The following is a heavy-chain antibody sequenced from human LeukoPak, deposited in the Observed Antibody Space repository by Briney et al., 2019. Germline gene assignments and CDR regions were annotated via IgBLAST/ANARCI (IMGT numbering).Heavy chain of an antibody. CDR3: ARSSLGPAAFDI. J-gene: IGHJ3*02. V-gene: IGHV1-69*13. CDR1: GGTFSSYA. CDR2: IIPIFGTA. D-gene: IGHD2-2*01. Sequence: ASVKVSCKASGGTFSSYAISWVRQAPGQGLEWMGVIIPIFGTANYAQKFQGRVTITADESTSTAYMELSSLRSEDTAVYYCARSSLGPAAFDIWGQGTMVTVSS.